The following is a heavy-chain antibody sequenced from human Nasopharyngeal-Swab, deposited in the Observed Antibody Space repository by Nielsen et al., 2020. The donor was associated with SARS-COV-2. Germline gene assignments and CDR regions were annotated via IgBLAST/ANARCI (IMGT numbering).Heavy chain of an antibody. CDR3: ARDGGRLRFLLPNWYFDL. J-gene: IGHJ2*01. D-gene: IGHD3-3*01. CDR1: GGSISSYY. Sequence: SETLSLTCTVSGGSISSYYWSWIRQPPGKGLEWIGYIYYSGSTNYNPSLKSRVTISVDTSKNQFSLKLSSVTAADTAVYYCARDGGRLRFLLPNWYFDLWGRGTLVTVSS. CDR2: IYYSGST. V-gene: IGHV4-59*01.